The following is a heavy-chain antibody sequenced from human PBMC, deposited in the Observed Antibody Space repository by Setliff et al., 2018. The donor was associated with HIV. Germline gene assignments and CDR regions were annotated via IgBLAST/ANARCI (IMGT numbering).Heavy chain of an antibody. Sequence: ASVKVSCKASGYTFTNYGFSWVRQAPGQGLEWMGWISAYNGNTNYAQKLQGRVTMTTDPSTSTAYMEPRSLRSDDTAVYYCASEWPLIVGAARVYFDYWGQGTLVTVSS. CDR3: ASEWPLIVGAARVYFDY. CDR2: ISAYNGNT. J-gene: IGHJ4*02. V-gene: IGHV1-18*01. D-gene: IGHD1-26*01. CDR1: GYTFTNYG.